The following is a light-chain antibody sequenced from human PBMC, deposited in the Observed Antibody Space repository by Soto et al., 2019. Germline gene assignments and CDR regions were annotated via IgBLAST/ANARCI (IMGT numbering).Light chain of an antibody. J-gene: IGLJ2*01. CDR2: DNN. CDR1: SSNIGNNY. Sequence: QSVLTQPPSVSAAPGQKVTISCSGSSSNIGNNYVSWYRQLPGTAHRLLIYDNNKRPSGIPDRFSGSKSGASATRDITGPQTGDEADYYCGTLESSLIAGIFGVGTQLTVL. CDR3: GTLESSLIAGI. V-gene: IGLV1-51*01.